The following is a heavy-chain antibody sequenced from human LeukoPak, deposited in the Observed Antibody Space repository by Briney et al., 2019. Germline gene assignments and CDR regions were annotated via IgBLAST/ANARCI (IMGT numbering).Heavy chain of an antibody. J-gene: IGHJ2*01. D-gene: IGHD6-13*01. CDR2: IRYDGSNK. V-gene: IGHV3-30*02. CDR1: GFTFSSYG. Sequence: PGGSLRLSCAASGFTFSSYGMHWVRQAPGKGLEWVAFIRYDGSNKYYADSVKGRFTISRDNSKNTLYLQMNSLRAEDTAVYYCAKDPHDSSSWSSHWYFDLWGRGTLVTVSS. CDR3: AKDPHDSSSWSSHWYFDL.